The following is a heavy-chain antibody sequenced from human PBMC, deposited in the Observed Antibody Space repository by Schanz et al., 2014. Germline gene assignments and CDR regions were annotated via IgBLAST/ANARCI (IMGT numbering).Heavy chain of an antibody. J-gene: IGHJ4*02. D-gene: IGHD3-10*01. CDR2: IDGEGSDT. CDR1: GFTFSNHW. Sequence: EPLVVESGGGLVHPGGSLSLSCAASGFTFSNHWMHWFRQGPGKGLSWVARIDGEGSDTRYADSVKGRFTISRDNSKNTLYLQMNSLRAEDTAVYYCAVLGGFGELPLDYRGQGTLVTVSS. V-gene: IGHV3-74*01. CDR3: AVLGGFGELPLDY.